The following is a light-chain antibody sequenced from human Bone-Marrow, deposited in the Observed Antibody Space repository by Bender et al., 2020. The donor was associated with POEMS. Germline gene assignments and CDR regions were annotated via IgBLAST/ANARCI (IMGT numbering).Light chain of an antibody. CDR1: SSDVGGYNY. CDR2: DVS. Sequence: QSALTQPASVSGSPGQSITISCTGTSSDVGGYNYVSWYQQHPGKAPKLMSYDVSKRPSGVPDRFSGSKSGNTASLTISGLQADDEADYYCSSYTSSTSYVFGTGTTVTVV. CDR3: SSYTSSTSYV. J-gene: IGLJ1*01. V-gene: IGLV2-14*03.